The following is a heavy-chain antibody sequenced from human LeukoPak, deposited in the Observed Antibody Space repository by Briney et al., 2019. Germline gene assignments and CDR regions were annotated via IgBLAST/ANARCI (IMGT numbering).Heavy chain of an antibody. J-gene: IGHJ4*02. CDR2: IRYDGSNK. CDR3: AKDRYDFWSGYYFDY. Sequence: GGSLRLSCAASGFTFSRSAMHWVGQAPGKGLEWVAFIRYDGSNKYYADSVKGRFTISRDNSKNTLYLQINSLRAEDTAVYYCAKDRYDFWSGYYFDYWGQGTLVTVSS. D-gene: IGHD3-3*01. CDR1: GFTFSRSA. V-gene: IGHV3-30*02.